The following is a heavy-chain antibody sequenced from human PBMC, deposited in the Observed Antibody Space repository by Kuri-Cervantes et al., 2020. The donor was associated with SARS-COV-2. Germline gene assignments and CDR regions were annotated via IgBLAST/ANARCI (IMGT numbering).Heavy chain of an antibody. D-gene: IGHD2-15*01. V-gene: IGHV4-61*08. Sequence: SGPTLVKPTQTLTLTCTFSGFSLSTSGMCVSWIRQPPGKGLEWIGYIYYSGSTNYNPSLKSRVTISVDTSKNQFSLKLSSVTAADTAVYYCARAISAWELPLHFDYWGQGTLVTVSS. CDR3: ARAISAWELPLHFDY. CDR2: IYYSGST. J-gene: IGHJ4*02. CDR1: GFSLSTSGMC.